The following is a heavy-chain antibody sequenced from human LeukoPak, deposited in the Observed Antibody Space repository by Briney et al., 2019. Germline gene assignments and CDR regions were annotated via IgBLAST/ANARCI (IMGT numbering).Heavy chain of an antibody. CDR3: ARESADCSSTSWDSKKCWFDP. D-gene: IGHD2-2*01. CDR2: INPNSGGT. Sequence: ASVKVSCKASGYTFTGYYMRWVRQAPGQGLEWMGWINPNSGGTNYAQKFQGWVTMTRDTSISTAYMELSRLRSDDTAVYYCARESADCSSTSWDSKKCWFDPWGQGTLVTVSS. J-gene: IGHJ5*02. CDR1: GYTFTGYY. V-gene: IGHV1-2*04.